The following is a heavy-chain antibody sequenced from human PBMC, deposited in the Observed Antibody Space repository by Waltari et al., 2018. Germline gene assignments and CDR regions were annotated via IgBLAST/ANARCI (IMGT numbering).Heavy chain of an antibody. V-gene: IGHV1-2*04. CDR2: INPNSGGT. CDR3: ARGTVFGANYYGMDV. D-gene: IGHD3-3*01. Sequence: QVQLVPSGAAVKKPGASVKVSCKASGYPFPGHHMHRVRQAPGQGLEWMGWINPNSGGTNYAQKFQGWVTMTRDTSISTAYMELSRLRSDDTAVYYCARGTVFGANYYGMDVWGQGTTVTVSS. J-gene: IGHJ6*02. CDR1: GYPFPGHH.